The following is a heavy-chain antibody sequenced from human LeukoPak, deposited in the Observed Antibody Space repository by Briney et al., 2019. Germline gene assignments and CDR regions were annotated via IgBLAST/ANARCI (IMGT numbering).Heavy chain of an antibody. V-gene: IGHV1-46*01. CDR1: GYTFTSYY. J-gene: IGHJ5*02. CDR3: ARATYSSSWWDNWFDP. Sequence: SVKVSCKASGYTFTSYYMHWVRQAPGQGLEWMGIINPSGGSTSYAQKFQGRVTMTRDMSTSTVYMELSSLRSEDAAVYYCARATYSSSWWDNWFDPWGQGTLVTVSS. D-gene: IGHD6-13*01. CDR2: INPSGGST.